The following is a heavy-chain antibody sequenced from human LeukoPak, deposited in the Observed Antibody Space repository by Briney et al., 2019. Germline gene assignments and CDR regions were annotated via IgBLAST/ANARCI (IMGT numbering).Heavy chain of an antibody. J-gene: IGHJ4*02. CDR1: GYTFTGYY. D-gene: IGHD4-17*01. CDR3: VRERIDTVYGDYARGGIFDY. CDR2: INPNSGGT. Sequence: ASVKVSCKASGYTFTGYYMHWVRQAPGQGLEWMGWINPNSGGTNYAQKFQGRVTMTRDTSISTAYMELSRLRSDDTAVYYCVRERIDTVYGDYARGGIFDYWGQGTLVTVSS. V-gene: IGHV1-2*02.